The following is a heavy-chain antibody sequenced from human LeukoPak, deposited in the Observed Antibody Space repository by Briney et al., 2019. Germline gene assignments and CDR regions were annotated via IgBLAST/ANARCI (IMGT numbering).Heavy chain of an antibody. CDR3: ARAGSGTYYHYYGMDV. J-gene: IGHJ6*02. V-gene: IGHV3-7*01. Sequence: PGGSLRLSCAASGFTFSSYWMSWVRQVPGKGLEWLANIKHDGSEKYYVDSVKGRFTISRDDAKKSLYLQMNSLRVEDTAVYYCARAGSGTYYHYYGMDVWGQGTTVTVSS. CDR2: IKHDGSEK. D-gene: IGHD1-26*01. CDR1: GFTFSSYW.